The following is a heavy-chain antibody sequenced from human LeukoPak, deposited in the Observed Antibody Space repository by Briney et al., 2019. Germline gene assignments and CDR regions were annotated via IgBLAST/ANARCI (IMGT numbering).Heavy chain of an antibody. D-gene: IGHD1-26*01. J-gene: IGHJ6*04. CDR1: GFTFSSYA. CDR2: ISYDGSNK. V-gene: IGHV3-30*14. Sequence: PGGSLRLSCAASGFTFSSYAMHWVRQAPGKGLEWVAVISYDGSNKYYADSVKGRFTFSRDNSKNTLYLQMNNLRAEDTAVYYCARDGSSGRGYYYYYGMDVWGEGTTVTVSS. CDR3: ARDGSSGRGYYYYYGMDV.